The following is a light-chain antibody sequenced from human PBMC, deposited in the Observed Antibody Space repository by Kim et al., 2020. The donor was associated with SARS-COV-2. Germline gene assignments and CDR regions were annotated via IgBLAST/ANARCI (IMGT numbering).Light chain of an antibody. J-gene: IGLJ3*02. CDR3: GTWHSSLSAAWV. V-gene: IGLV1-51*01. CDR1: SSNIGNNY. Sequence: QSVLTQPPSVSAAPGQKVTISCSGSSSNIGNNYVSWYQQLPGTAPKLLIYDNNQRPSGIPDRFSGSKSGTSATLGITGLQTGDEADYYCGTWHSSLSAAWVFGGGTQLTVL. CDR2: DNN.